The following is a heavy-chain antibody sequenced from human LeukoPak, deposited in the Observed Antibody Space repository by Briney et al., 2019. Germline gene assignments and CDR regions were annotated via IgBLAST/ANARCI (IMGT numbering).Heavy chain of an antibody. V-gene: IGHV4-59*01. CDR3: ARVLGGVGWGQQLVSRIDY. CDR2: ISYSGNT. J-gene: IGHJ4*02. Sequence: SETLSLTCTVSGGSISSYYWSWMRQPPGKGLEWIGYISYSGNTNYNPSLKSRVTMSLDTSWNQFSLKLSSVTAADTAVYYCARVLGGVGWGQQLVSRIDYWGQGTLVTVSS. CDR1: GGSISSYY. D-gene: IGHD6-13*01.